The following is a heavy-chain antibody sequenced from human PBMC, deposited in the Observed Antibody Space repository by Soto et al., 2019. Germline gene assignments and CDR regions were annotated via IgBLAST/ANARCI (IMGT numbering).Heavy chain of an antibody. CDR3: AKDRLVRGVDY. Sequence: EVQLLESGGGLVQPGGSLRLSCAASGFTFSSDAMTWVRQAPGKGLEWVSAISGSGGNTYYAESVKGRFTISRDNSKNTLYLQMNSLSAEDTAVYYCAKDRLVRGVDYWGQGTLVTVSS. J-gene: IGHJ4*02. CDR2: ISGSGGNT. CDR1: GFTFSSDA. V-gene: IGHV3-23*01. D-gene: IGHD3-10*01.